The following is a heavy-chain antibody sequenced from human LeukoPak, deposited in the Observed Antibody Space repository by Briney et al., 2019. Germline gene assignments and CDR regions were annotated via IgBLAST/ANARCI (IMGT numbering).Heavy chain of an antibody. D-gene: IGHD4-11*01. CDR2: IIPILGIA. Sequence: SSVKVSCKASGGTFISYAISWVRQAPGQGLEWMGRIIPILGIANYAQKFQGRVTITADKSTSTAYMELSSLRSEDTAVYYCASEIWHSLPDYNQKPLYYGMDVWGQGTTVTGSS. V-gene: IGHV1-69*04. CDR1: GGTFISYA. CDR3: ASEIWHSLPDYNQKPLYYGMDV. J-gene: IGHJ6*02.